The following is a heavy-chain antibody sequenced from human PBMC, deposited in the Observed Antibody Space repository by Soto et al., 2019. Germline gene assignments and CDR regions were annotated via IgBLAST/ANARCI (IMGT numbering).Heavy chain of an antibody. Sequence: ASVKVSCKASGYSFTDYHIHWVRQAPGQGLEWLGRINPKSGGTSTAQKFQGWVTMTTDTSISTASMELTRLTSDDTAIYYCARGDSTDCSNGVCSFFYNHDMDVWGQRTMVTVSS. CDR3: ARGDSTDCSNGVCSFFYNHDMDV. V-gene: IGHV1-2*04. J-gene: IGHJ6*02. CDR1: GYSFTDYH. D-gene: IGHD2-8*01. CDR2: INPKSGGT.